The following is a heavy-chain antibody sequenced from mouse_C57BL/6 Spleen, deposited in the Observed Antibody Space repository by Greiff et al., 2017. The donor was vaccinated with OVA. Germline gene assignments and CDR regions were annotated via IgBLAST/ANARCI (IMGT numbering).Heavy chain of an antibody. Sequence: VQLQQSGPELVKPGASVKISCKASGYAFSSSWMNWVKQRPGKGLEWIGRIYPGDGDTNYNGKFKGKATLTADKSSSTAYMQLSSLTSDDSAVYFCARQIPLAMDYWGQGTSVTVSS. CDR2: IYPGDGDT. CDR1: GYAFSSSW. CDR3: ARQIPLAMDY. V-gene: IGHV1-82*01. J-gene: IGHJ4*01.